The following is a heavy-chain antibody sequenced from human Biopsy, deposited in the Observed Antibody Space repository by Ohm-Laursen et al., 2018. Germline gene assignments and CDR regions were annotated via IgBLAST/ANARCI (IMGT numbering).Heavy chain of an antibody. CDR3: TKNTQWEGSGYLDAFHI. J-gene: IGHJ3*02. D-gene: IGHD3-22*01. V-gene: IGHV3-9*01. Sequence: SLRLSCAASGFSFDNTGMHWVRHGPGKGLEWVAGISWSSDSITYAKSVTGRFTISRDNGENSLYLQMNSLRPEDTALYYCTKNTQWEGSGYLDAFHIWGHGAMVTVSS. CDR1: GFSFDNTG. CDR2: ISWSSDSI.